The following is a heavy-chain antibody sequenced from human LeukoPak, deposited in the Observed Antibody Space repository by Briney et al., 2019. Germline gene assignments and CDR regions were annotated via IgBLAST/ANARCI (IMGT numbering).Heavy chain of an antibody. V-gene: IGHV4-31*03. J-gene: IGHJ4*02. CDR1: GGSISSGGYY. Sequence: PSETLSLTCTVSGGSISSGGYYWSWIRQHPGKGLEWIGYIYYSGSTYYNPSLKSRVTISVDTSKNQFSLKLSSVTAADTAVYYCAGETYYYDSSGYYYWGQGTLVTVSS. D-gene: IGHD3-22*01. CDR3: AGETYYYDSSGYYY. CDR2: IYYSGST.